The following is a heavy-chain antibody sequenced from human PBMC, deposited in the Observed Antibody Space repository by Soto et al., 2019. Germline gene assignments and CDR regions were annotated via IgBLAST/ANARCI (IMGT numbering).Heavy chain of an antibody. CDR3: ESGRAAGRGDWLDP. CDR1: GDSVSSNSAA. J-gene: IGHJ5*02. D-gene: IGHD6-13*01. CDR2: TYYRSKWYT. Sequence: SQTLSLTCDISGDSVSSNSAAWNWIRQSPSRGLEWLGRTYYRSKWYTDYAVSVRGRITINQDTSKNQFSLQLKSVTPDDTAVYYCESGRAAGRGDWLDPWGQGTQVTVSS. V-gene: IGHV6-1*01.